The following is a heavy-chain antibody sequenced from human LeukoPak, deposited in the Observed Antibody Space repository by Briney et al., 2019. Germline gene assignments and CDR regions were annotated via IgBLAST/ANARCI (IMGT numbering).Heavy chain of an antibody. D-gene: IGHD2-21*02. CDR2: INHSGST. CDR3: ARRAVVTANDYYYYMDV. J-gene: IGHJ6*03. V-gene: IGHV4-34*01. CDR1: GGSFSGYY. Sequence: PSETLSLTCAVYGGSFSGYYWSWIRQPPGKGLEWIGEINHSGSTNYNPSLESRVTISVDTSKNQFSLKLSSVTAADTAVYYCARRAVVTANDYYYYMDVWGKGTTVTISS.